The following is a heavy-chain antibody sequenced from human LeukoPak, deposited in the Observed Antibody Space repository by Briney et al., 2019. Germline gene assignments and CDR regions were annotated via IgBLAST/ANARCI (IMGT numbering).Heavy chain of an antibody. D-gene: IGHD5-18*01. CDR1: GCTFSNYA. Sequence: SVKVSCKASGCTFSNYAINWVRQAPGQGLEWMGGITPIFGTANYLHKFQGRVTITADESTRKAYMELSRLRSEDTAIYYCARASSDDTAMATPFAYWGQGTLVTVSS. V-gene: IGHV1-69*01. J-gene: IGHJ4*02. CDR2: ITPIFGTA. CDR3: ARASSDDTAMATPFAY.